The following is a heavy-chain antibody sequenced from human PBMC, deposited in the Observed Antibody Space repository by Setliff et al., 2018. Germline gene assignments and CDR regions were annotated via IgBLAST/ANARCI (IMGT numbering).Heavy chain of an antibody. CDR3: ARVAPHYYDSSGTNWFDP. CDR2: INPNSGGT. Sequence: ASVKVSCKDSGYTFTDYYMHWVRQAPGQGLEWMGWINPNSGGTNYAQKFQGRVTMTRDTSISTAYMELSRLRSDDTAVYYCARVAPHYYDSSGTNWFDPWGQGTLVTVSS. CDR1: GYTFTDYY. D-gene: IGHD3-22*01. J-gene: IGHJ5*02. V-gene: IGHV1-2*02.